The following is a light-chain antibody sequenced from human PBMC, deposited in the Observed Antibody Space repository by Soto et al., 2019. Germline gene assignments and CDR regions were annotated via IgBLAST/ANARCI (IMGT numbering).Light chain of an antibody. CDR2: DVF. J-gene: IGLJ2*01. Sequence: QSVLTQPPSASGSPGQSVTISCTGTRSDIGGYNYVSWYQHHPGKAPKLIIYDVFKRPSGVPDRFSGSKSGNTASLTVSGRQADEEADYYCSSYAASDNFLVFGGGTKLTVL. CDR1: RSDIGGYNY. CDR3: SSYAASDNFLV. V-gene: IGLV2-8*01.